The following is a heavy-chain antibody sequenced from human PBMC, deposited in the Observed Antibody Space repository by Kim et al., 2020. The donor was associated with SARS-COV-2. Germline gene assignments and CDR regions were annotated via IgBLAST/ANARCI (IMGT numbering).Heavy chain of an antibody. V-gene: IGHV3-30*04. CDR3: ARDASGIQLWFDY. D-gene: IGHD5-18*01. Sequence: GGSLRLSCAASGFTFSSYAMHWVRQAPGKGLEWVAIISYDGSNKYYADSVKGRFTISRDNSKNTLYLQMNSLRAEDTAVYYCARDASGIQLWFDYWGQGT. J-gene: IGHJ4*02. CDR2: ISYDGSNK. CDR1: GFTFSSYA.